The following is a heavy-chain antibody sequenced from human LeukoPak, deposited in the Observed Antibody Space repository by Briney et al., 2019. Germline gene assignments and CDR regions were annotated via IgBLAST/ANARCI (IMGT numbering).Heavy chain of an antibody. Sequence: ASVKVSCKASGYTFTSYDINWVRQATGQGLEWMGWMNPNSGNTGCAQKFQGRVTMTRNTSISTAYMELSSLRSEDTAVYYCARGSWAVTNHLHDYWGQGTLVTVSS. J-gene: IGHJ4*02. D-gene: IGHD4-17*01. CDR3: ARGSWAVTNHLHDY. CDR1: GYTFTSYD. V-gene: IGHV1-8*01. CDR2: MNPNSGNT.